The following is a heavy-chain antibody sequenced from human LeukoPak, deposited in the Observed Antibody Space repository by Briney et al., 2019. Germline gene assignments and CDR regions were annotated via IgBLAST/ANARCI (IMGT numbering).Heavy chain of an antibody. CDR1: GGSISSYY. V-gene: IGHV4-59*08. J-gene: IGHJ5*02. CDR3: ARAGSGYCSSTSCYRFTPSWFDP. CDR2: IYYSGST. Sequence: SETLSLTCTVSGGSISSYYWSWIRQPPGKGLEWIGYIYYSGSTNYNPSLKSRVTISVDTSKNQFSLKLSSVTAADTAVYYCARAGSGYCSSTSCYRFTPSWFDPWGQGTLVTVSS. D-gene: IGHD2-2*01.